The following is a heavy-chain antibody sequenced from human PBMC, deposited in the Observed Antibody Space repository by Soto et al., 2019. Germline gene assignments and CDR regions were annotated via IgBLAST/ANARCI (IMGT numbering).Heavy chain of an antibody. J-gene: IGHJ3*02. CDR3: AKYSGPTVSFDI. V-gene: IGHV4-30-4*01. CDR2: IYYSGST. Sequence: PSETLSLTCTVSDGSIRSDNIYWSWLRQPPGKGLEWIGYIYYSGSTYYNPSLRSRVSISVDTSKNQFSLRLSSVTAADTAIYYCAKYSGPTVSFDIWGQGTKVTVSS. D-gene: IGHD3-10*01. CDR1: DGSIRSDNIY.